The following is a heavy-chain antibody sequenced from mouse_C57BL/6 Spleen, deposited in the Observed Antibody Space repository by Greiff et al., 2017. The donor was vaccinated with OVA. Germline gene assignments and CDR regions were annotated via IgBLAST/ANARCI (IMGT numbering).Heavy chain of an antibody. D-gene: IGHD1-1*01. Sequence: EVKLVESGGGLVKPGGSLKLSCAASGFTFSSYAMSWVRQTPEKRLEWVATISDGGSYTYYPDNVKGRFTISRDNAKDNLYLQMSHLKSEDTAMYYCAYGSNYFDYWGQGTTLTVSS. CDR2: ISDGGSYT. CDR3: AYGSNYFDY. CDR1: GFTFSSYA. V-gene: IGHV5-4*03. J-gene: IGHJ2*01.